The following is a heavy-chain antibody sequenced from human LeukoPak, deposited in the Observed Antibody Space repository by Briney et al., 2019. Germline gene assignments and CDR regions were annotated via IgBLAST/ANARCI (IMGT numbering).Heavy chain of an antibody. CDR2: INTNTGNP. CDR3: AGYDSSLP. CDR1: GYTFTHYT. J-gene: IGHJ4*02. D-gene: IGHD3-22*01. V-gene: IGHV7-4-1*02. Sequence: ASVRVSCKGSGYTFTHYTINWVRQAPGQGLEWIGWINTNTGNPTYAQGFTGRFVFSLDTSVSTAYLQISSLKAEDTAVYYCAGYDSSLPWGQGTLVTVSS.